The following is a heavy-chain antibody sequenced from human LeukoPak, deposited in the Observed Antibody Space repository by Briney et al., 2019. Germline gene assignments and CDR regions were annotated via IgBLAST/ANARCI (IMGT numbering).Heavy chain of an antibody. CDR2: IRYDGSNK. D-gene: IGHD3-22*01. Sequence: GGSLRLSCAASGFTFSSYGMHWVRQAPGKGLEWVAFIRYDGSNKYYADSVKGRVTISRDNSKNTLYLQMNSLRAEDTAVYYCAKDSTHYRVWDNYDSAGLTYWGQGTLVTVSS. J-gene: IGHJ4*02. CDR3: AKDSTHYRVWDNYDSAGLTY. CDR1: GFTFSSYG. V-gene: IGHV3-30*02.